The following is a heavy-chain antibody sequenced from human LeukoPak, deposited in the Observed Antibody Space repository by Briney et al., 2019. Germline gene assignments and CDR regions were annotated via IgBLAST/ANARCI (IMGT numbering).Heavy chain of an antibody. CDR3: ARADGYSSWFVH. CDR2: MYSGDST. D-gene: IGHD5-18*01. J-gene: IGHJ5*02. CDR1: GFTVRSNY. V-gene: IGHV3-53*01. Sequence: WGSLRLSCAASGFTVRSNYMTWVRQAPGKGLEWVSVMYSGDSTYYDDSVKGRFTISRDNSKNTLDLQMNSLRDEDTGVYYCARADGYSSWFVHWGQGTLVTVSS.